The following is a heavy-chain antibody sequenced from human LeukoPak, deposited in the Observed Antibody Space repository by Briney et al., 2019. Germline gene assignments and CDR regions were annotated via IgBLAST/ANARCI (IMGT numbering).Heavy chain of an antibody. CDR3: ARQRHDYGGYYFDY. V-gene: IGHV4-59*08. CDR2: IYYSGST. Sequence: RASETLSLTCTVSGGSISSYYWSWIRQPPGKGLEWIGYIYYSGSTNYNPSLKSRVTISVDTSKNQFSLKLSSVTAADTAAYYCARQRHDYGGYYFDYWGQGTLVTVSS. CDR1: GGSISSYY. J-gene: IGHJ4*02. D-gene: IGHD4-17*01.